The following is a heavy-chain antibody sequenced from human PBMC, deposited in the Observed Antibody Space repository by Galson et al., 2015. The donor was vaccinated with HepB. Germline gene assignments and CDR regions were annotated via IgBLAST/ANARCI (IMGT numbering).Heavy chain of an antibody. Sequence: SLRLSCAASGFTFSSYAMHWVRQAPGKGLEWVAVISYDGSNKYYADSVKGRFTISRDNSKNTLYLQMNSLRAEDTAVYYCAKDREEQWLATGYFDYWGQGTLVTISS. J-gene: IGHJ4*02. CDR3: AKDREEQWLATGYFDY. CDR2: ISYDGSNK. V-gene: IGHV3-30*04. D-gene: IGHD6-19*01. CDR1: GFTFSSYA.